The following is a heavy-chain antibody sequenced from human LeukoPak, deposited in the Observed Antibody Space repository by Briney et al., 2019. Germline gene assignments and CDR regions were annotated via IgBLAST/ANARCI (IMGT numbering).Heavy chain of an antibody. CDR3: TTDRYYDNSELQFQH. J-gene: IGHJ1*01. D-gene: IGHD3-22*01. CDR2: LKRETDGGTI. V-gene: IGHV3-15*01. Sequence: PGGSLRLSCAASGFTLNNAWMSWVRQAPGKGLEWLGRLKRETDGGTIDYAAPVKGRFTISRDDSRNTLYLQMDSLKIEDTAVYYCTTDRYYDNSELQFQHWGQGTLVTVSS. CDR1: GFTLNNAW.